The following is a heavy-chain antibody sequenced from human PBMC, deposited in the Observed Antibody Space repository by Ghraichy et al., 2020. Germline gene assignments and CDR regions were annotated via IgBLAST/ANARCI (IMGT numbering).Heavy chain of an antibody. CDR3: ARQTNYGSGSAYFDY. V-gene: IGHV3-53*01. Sequence: GESLNISCAASGFTVSSNYMSWVRQAPGKGLEWVSVIYSGGSTYYADSVKGRFTISRDNSKNTLYLQMNSLRAEDTAVYYCARQTNYGSGSAYFDYWGQGTLVTVSS. CDR1: GFTVSSNY. D-gene: IGHD3-10*01. J-gene: IGHJ4*02. CDR2: IYSGGST.